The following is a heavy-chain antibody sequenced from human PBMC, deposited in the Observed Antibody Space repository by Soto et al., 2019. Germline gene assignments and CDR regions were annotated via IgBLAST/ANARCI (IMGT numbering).Heavy chain of an antibody. CDR1: GYSFTSYW. CDR3: ARHWYNWNNGPGESNYYYYYMDV. J-gene: IGHJ6*03. V-gene: IGHV5-51*01. CDR2: TYPGDSDT. Sequence: KQGESLKISCKGSGYSFTSYWIGWVRQMPGKGLEWMGTTYPGDSDTRYSPSFQGQVTISAGKSISTAYLQWSSLKASDTAMYYCARHWYNWNNGPGESNYYYYYMDVWGKGTTVTVSS. D-gene: IGHD1-20*01.